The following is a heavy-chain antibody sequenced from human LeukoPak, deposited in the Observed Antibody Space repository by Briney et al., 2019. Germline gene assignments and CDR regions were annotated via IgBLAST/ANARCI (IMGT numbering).Heavy chain of an antibody. J-gene: IGHJ4*02. CDR2: SNPNSGGT. CDR3: AAAYTIMAWWYFEY. CDR1: GYTFTGYY. Sequence: GASVKVSCKASGYTFTGYYMHWVRPAPGQGREWMGWSNPNSGGTNYAQKFQGRVTMDRDTSISTAYMERSRLRSDDTAVYYCAAAYTIMAWWYFEYWGQGTLVTVSS. D-gene: IGHD5-24*01. V-gene: IGHV1-2*02.